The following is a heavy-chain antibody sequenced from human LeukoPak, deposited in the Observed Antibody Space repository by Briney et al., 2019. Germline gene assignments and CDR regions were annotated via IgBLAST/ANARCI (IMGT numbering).Heavy chain of an antibody. CDR1: GYTFTGYY. CDR2: INPNTGVT. Sequence: ASVKVSCKASGYTFTGYYMHWVRQAPGQGLMWMGWINPNTGVTNYAQKFQGRVTMTRATSINTAYMELDRLTYEDTVIYYCARDIKGYCVGRSCYKRGYYNYGIDVWGQGTTVTVSS. CDR3: ARDIKGYCVGRSCYKRGYYNYGIDV. V-gene: IGHV1-2*02. D-gene: IGHD2-15*01. J-gene: IGHJ6*02.